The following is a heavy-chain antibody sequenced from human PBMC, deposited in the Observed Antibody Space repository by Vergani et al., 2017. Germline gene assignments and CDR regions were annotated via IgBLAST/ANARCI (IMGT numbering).Heavy chain of an antibody. V-gene: IGHV4-38-2*01. D-gene: IGHD3-10*01. CDR1: DSSIMTYAL. Sequence: QVQLQESGPGLVKPSETLTLTCDVSDSSIMTYALWGWFRQSPGEGLGGIGCLYHSGDPHYNSSLKSRVSISIVSSSKFFLTLTSVTAAETAIYYGWRQRGSGGFCPSSYFYGMDVWVHGTTVTVSS. CDR3: WRQRGSGGFCPSSYFYGMDV. CDR2: LYHSGDP. J-gene: IGHJ6*02.